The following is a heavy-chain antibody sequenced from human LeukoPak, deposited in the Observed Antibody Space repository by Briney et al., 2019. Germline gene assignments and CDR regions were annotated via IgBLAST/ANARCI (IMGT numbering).Heavy chain of an antibody. CDR3: ARTAPYCSSTSCQVKGPDYFDY. J-gene: IGHJ4*02. D-gene: IGHD2-2*01. CDR1: GGSISSYY. CDR2: IYYSGST. Sequence: PSETLSLTCTVSGGSISSYYWSWIRQPPGKGLEWIGYIYYSGSTNYNPSLKSRVTISVDTSKNQFSLKLSSVTAADTAVYYCARTAPYCSSTSCQVKGPDYFDYWGQGTLVTVSS. V-gene: IGHV4-59*01.